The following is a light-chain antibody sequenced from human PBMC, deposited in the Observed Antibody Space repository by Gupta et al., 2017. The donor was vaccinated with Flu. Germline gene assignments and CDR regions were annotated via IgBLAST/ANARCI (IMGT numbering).Light chain of an antibody. V-gene: IGKV3-20*01. CDR3: QQYGSSTGT. CDR2: GAA. CDR1: QSVSSSY. Sequence: ELVLTQSPGTLSLSPGARATLSCMASQSVSSSYLAGYQQKPGQAPRLLIYGAASRATGIPDRFSGSGSGTDFTLTISRLEPEDFAVYYCQQYGSSTGTFGQGTKVEIK. J-gene: IGKJ1*01.